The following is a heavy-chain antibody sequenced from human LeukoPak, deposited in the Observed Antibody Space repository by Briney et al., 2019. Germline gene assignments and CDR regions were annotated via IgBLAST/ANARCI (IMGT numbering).Heavy chain of an antibody. J-gene: IGHJ5*02. CDR1: GYSISSGYY. CDR2: IYHSGST. D-gene: IGHD5-18*01. Sequence: PSETLSLTCTVSGYSISSGYYWGWIRQPPGKGLEWIGSIYHSGSTYYNPSLKSRVTISVDASKNQFSLKLSSVTAADTAVYYCARAMWIQLWLNWFDPWGQGTLVTVSS. V-gene: IGHV4-38-2*02. CDR3: ARAMWIQLWLNWFDP.